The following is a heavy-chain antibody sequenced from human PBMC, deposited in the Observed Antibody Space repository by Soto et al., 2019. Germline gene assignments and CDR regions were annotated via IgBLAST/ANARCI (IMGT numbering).Heavy chain of an antibody. CDR2: MFYTGTT. J-gene: IGHJ4*02. D-gene: IGHD3-16*01. CDR1: GGSISNYY. V-gene: IGHV4-59*08. CDR3: ARGRLSEGPFDF. Sequence: SETLSLTCTVSGGSISNYYWNWIRLSPGKGLEWIGYMFYTGTTNYNPSLDSRVIFSVDTSKNRFSLQLTSVTAADTALYYCARGRLSEGPFDFWGQGTLVTVSS.